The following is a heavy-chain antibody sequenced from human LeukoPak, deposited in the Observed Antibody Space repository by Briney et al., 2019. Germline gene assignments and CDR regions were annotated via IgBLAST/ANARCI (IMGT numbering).Heavy chain of an antibody. V-gene: IGHV3-53*01. J-gene: IGHJ4*02. CDR2: IDSGDGNA. CDR3: AKRREPVAYGEGLNY. CDR1: GFIVSNNY. D-gene: IGHD2-2*01. Sequence: GGSLRLSCVASGFIVSNNYMSWVRQAPGKGLEWVSRIDSGDGNAYYAHSVEGRFIISRDNSKDTLYLQMNSLGAEDTAIYYCAKRREPVAYGEGLNYWGQGTLVTVSS.